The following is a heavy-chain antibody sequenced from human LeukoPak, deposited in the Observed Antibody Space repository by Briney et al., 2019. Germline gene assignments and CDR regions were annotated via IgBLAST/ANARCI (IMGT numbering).Heavy chain of an antibody. CDR3: ARNQEGGYDYYDSSGQGQAFDI. D-gene: IGHD3-22*01. V-gene: IGHV3-21*04. Sequence: GGSLRLSCAASGFTFSSYSMNWVRQAPGKGVEWVPSISSSSSYIYYAASVKGRFTISRDNAKNSVYLQLNMVSAEDTAVYYGARNQEGGYDYYDSSGQGQAFDIWGQGTMVTVSS. CDR1: GFTFSSYS. CDR2: ISSSSSYI. J-gene: IGHJ3*02.